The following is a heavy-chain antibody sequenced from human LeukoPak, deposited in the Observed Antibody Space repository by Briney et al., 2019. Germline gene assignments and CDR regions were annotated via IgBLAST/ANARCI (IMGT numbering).Heavy chain of an antibody. CDR1: GFTFSSYE. CDR3: AREGLLWFGELYDDAFDI. Sequence: GGSLRLSCAASGFTFSSYEMDWVRQAPGKGLEWVSYISSSGSTIYYADSVKGRFTISRDNAKNSLYLQMNSLRAEDTAVYYCAREGLLWFGELYDDAFDIWGQGTMVTVSS. D-gene: IGHD3-10*01. V-gene: IGHV3-48*03. CDR2: ISSSGSTI. J-gene: IGHJ3*02.